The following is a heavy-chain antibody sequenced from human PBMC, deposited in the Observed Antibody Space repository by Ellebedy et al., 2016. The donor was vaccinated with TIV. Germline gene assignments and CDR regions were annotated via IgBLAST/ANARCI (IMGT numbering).Heavy chain of an antibody. CDR3: ARDSSSVYYYYMDV. D-gene: IGHD6-6*01. CDR2: IKQDGSQK. CDR1: GFTFSSYW. V-gene: IGHV3-7*01. Sequence: GESLKISXAASGFTFSSYWMSWVRQAPGKGLEWVANIKQDGSQKYYVDSVKGRFTISRDNAKNSLYLQMNTLRAEDTAVHYCARDSSSVYYYYMDVWGKGTTVTVSS. J-gene: IGHJ6*03.